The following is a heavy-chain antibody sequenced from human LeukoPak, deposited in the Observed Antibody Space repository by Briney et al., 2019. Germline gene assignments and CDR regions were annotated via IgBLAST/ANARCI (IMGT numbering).Heavy chain of an antibody. Sequence: SETLSLTCTVSGGSISSYYWSWIRQPPGKGLEWIGYIYYSGSTNYNPSLKSRVTISVDTSKNQFSLKLSSVTAADTAVYYCAGADKAAAGLDYWGQGTLVTVSS. CDR3: AGADKAAAGLDY. J-gene: IGHJ4*02. CDR2: IYYSGST. CDR1: GGSISSYY. D-gene: IGHD6-13*01. V-gene: IGHV4-59*01.